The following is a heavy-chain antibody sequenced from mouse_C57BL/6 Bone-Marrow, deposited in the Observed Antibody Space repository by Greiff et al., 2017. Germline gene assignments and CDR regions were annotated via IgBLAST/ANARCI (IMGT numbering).Heavy chain of an antibody. CDR3: ASYDGYYGY. D-gene: IGHD2-3*01. V-gene: IGHV1-64*01. Sequence: QVQLQQPGAELVKPGASVKLSCKASGYTFTSYWMHWVKPRPGQGLAWIGMIHPNSGSTNYNEKFKSTATLTVDKSSSTAYMQLSRLTSEDSAVYSCASYDGYYGYWGQGTTLTVSS. CDR2: IHPNSGST. CDR1: GYTFTSYW. J-gene: IGHJ2*01.